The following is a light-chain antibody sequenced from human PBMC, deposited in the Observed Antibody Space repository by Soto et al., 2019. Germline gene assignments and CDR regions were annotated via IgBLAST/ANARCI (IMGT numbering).Light chain of an antibody. Sequence: QSVLTQPASVSGSPGQSITISCTGTSSDVGGYNYVSWYQQHPGKAPKLMIYEVSRRPSGVSNRFSGSKSGNTASLTISGLQAEDEAVYYCSSYTSSSSDVFGTGTKVTVL. V-gene: IGLV2-14*01. CDR3: SSYTSSSSDV. J-gene: IGLJ1*01. CDR1: SSDVGGYNY. CDR2: EVS.